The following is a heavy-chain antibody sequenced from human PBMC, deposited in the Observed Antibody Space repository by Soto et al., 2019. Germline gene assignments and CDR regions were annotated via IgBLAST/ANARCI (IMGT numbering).Heavy chain of an antibody. Sequence: PSETLSLTCAVSGGSISSSSYYWGWIRQPPGKGLEWIGSIFYSGSTYYNPSLKSRVTISVDTSKNQFSLKLTSVTAADTAVYYCAKGQHCSTTSCYFYYYGMDVWGQGTTVTVSS. D-gene: IGHD2-2*01. CDR2: IFYSGST. CDR1: GGSISSSSYY. V-gene: IGHV4-39*01. J-gene: IGHJ6*02. CDR3: AKGQHCSTTSCYFYYYGMDV.